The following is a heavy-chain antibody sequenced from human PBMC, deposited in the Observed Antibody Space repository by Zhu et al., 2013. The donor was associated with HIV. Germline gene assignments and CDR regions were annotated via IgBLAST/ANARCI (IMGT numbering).Heavy chain of an antibody. V-gene: IGHV1-8*01. D-gene: IGHD1-7*01. CDR1: GYTFTSYD. CDR2: MNPNSGNT. CDR3: ARRAGTSGTTLEF. Sequence: QVQMVQSGTEVKKPGASVKVSYKASGYTFTSYDINWVRQATGQGLEWMGWMNPNSGNTGNAQKFQGRVTMTRNNSITTAYMELSSLSYEDTAIYYCARRAGTSGTTLEFWGRGNSGHRLV. J-gene: IGHJ4*02.